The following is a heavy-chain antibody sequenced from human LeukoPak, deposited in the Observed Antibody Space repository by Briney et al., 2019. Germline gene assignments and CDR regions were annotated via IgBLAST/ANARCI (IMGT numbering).Heavy chain of an antibody. J-gene: IGHJ5*02. CDR3: ARSGLLVRGAFPVDP. V-gene: IGHV4-59*01. D-gene: IGHD3-10*01. CDR1: GGSISSYY. Sequence: SETLSLTCTVSGGSISSYYWSWIRQPPRKGLEWIGYIYYSGSTNYNPSLKSRVTISVDTSKNQFSLKLSSVTAADTAVYYCARSGLLVRGAFPVDPWGQGTLVTVSS. CDR2: IYYSGST.